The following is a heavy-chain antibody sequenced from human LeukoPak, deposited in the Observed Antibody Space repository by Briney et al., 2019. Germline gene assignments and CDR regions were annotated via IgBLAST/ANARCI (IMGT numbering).Heavy chain of an antibody. CDR2: INPNSGGT. CDR3: ARARVRSSGWPGMYYYYYGMDV. J-gene: IGHJ6*02. CDR1: GYTFTGYY. D-gene: IGHD6-19*01. V-gene: IGHV1-2*02. Sequence: ASVKVSCKASGYTFTGYYTHWVRQAPGQGLEWMGWINPNSGGTNYAQKFQGRVTMTRDTSISTAYMELSRLRSDDTAVYYCARARVRSSGWPGMYYYYYGMDVWGQGTTVTVSS.